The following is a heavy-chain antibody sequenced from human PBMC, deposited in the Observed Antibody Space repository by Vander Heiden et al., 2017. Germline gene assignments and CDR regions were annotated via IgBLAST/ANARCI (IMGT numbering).Heavy chain of an antibody. D-gene: IGHD1-26*01. CDR3: ARKGSGRYNFDY. CDR2: IIGSGIST. CDR1: GFTFSSYA. V-gene: IGHV3-23*01. Sequence: EVQLLESGGDLVPPGGSLRLSCAASGFTFSSYAMFWVRQAPGKGLEGVSIIIGSGISTSYADSTKGRFTISRDNSKNTLYLQMNSLRVGDTAVYYCARKGSGRYNFDYWGQGTLVTVSS. J-gene: IGHJ4*02.